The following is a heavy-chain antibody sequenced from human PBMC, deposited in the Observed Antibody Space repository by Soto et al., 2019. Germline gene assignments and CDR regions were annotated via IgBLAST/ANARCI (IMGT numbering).Heavy chain of an antibody. CDR2: IRSKAYGGTT. CDR3: TRDLGVLRYFDWLLFGGGGGEYYYYGMDV. D-gene: IGHD3-9*01. Sequence: GGSLRLSCTASGFTFGDYAMSWVRQAPGKGLEWVGFIRSKAYGGTTEYAASVKGRFTISRDDSKSIAYLQMNSLKTEDTAVYYCTRDLGVLRYFDWLLFGGGGGEYYYYGMDVWGQGTTVTVS. V-gene: IGHV3-49*04. J-gene: IGHJ6*02. CDR1: GFTFGDYA.